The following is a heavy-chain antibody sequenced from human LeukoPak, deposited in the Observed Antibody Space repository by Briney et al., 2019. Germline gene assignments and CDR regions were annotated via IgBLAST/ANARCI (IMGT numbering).Heavy chain of an antibody. CDR2: IYYSGST. J-gene: IGHJ2*01. V-gene: IGHV4-39*07. D-gene: IGHD1-26*01. CDR3: ARYLYSGSYYAWYFDL. CDR1: GGSITNNNYY. Sequence: SETLSLTCTVSGGSITNNNYYWGWIRQPPGKGLEWIGSIYYSGSTYYNPSLKSRVTISVDTSKNQFSLKLSSVTAADTAVYYCARYLYSGSYYAWYFDLWGRGTLVTVSS.